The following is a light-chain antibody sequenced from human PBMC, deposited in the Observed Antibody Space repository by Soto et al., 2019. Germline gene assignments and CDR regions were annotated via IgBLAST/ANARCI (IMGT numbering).Light chain of an antibody. CDR3: QQYGSSPT. Sequence: EIVLTQSPGTLSLSPGERATLSCRASQSVSSTYLAWYQQKPGQAPRLLIYSASSRATGIPDRFSGSGSGTDFTLTISGLELEDFAVYYCQQYGSSPTFGQGTKVEIK. CDR1: QSVSSTY. CDR2: SAS. V-gene: IGKV3-20*01. J-gene: IGKJ1*01.